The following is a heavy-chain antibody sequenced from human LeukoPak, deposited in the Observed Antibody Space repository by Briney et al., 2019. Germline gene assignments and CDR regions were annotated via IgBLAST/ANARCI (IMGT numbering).Heavy chain of an antibody. V-gene: IGHV3-48*01. Sequence: HPGGSLTLSCAASGFTFNTYTMNWVRQAPGEGLEWVSYISGSSGIIDTADPGRGRFTSSRDNAKNSLYLQMNRLRAEDTAVYYCARGSTYYESSGQVPFDYWSQGTLVTVSS. J-gene: IGHJ4*02. CDR2: ISGSSGII. D-gene: IGHD3-22*01. CDR1: GFTFNTYT. CDR3: ARGSTYYESSGQVPFDY.